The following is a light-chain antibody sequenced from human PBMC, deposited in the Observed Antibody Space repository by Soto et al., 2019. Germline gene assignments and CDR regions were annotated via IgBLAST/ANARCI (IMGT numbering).Light chain of an antibody. CDR1: SNDIGIYNY. J-gene: IGLJ2*01. CDR2: EVN. V-gene: IGLV2-14*01. CDR3: SSYTSTSTV. Sequence: QSVLTQPASVSGSPGQSISISCTGTSNDIGIYNYVSWYQHYPGNAPKLLIYEVNNRLSGGSNRFSGSKSGNTASLTISGLQAEDDAFYYCSSYTSTSTVFGGGTKLTVL.